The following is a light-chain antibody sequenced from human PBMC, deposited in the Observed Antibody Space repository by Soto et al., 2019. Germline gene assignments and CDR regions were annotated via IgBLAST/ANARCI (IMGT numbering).Light chain of an antibody. Sequence: DIQMTQSPSTLSSSVGDRVTITGRASQSISSWLAWYQQKAGKAPKLLVYDASSLESGVPSRFSGSGSGTEFTLTISSLQPDDFATYCCQQYNSYSGYTFGQGTQREIK. V-gene: IGKV1-5*01. J-gene: IGKJ2*01. CDR2: DAS. CDR1: QSISSW. CDR3: QQYNSYSGYT.